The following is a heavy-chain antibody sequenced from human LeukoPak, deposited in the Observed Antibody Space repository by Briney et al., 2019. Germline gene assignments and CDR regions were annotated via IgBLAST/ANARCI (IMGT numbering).Heavy chain of an antibody. D-gene: IGHD2-15*01. V-gene: IGHV4-59*01. CDR2: IFHSGST. Sequence: SETLSLTCTVSSDSITSYYWSWIRQPPGKGLEWIGDIFHSGSTNYNPSLKSRVIISMDTSKDQFSLKLTSVTAADTAVYYCARVLGGYHYYGVDVWGQGTTVTVSS. CDR3: ARVLGGYHYYGVDV. CDR1: SDSITSYY. J-gene: IGHJ6*02.